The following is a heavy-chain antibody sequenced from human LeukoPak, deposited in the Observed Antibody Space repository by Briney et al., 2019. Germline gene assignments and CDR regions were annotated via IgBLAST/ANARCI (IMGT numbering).Heavy chain of an antibody. CDR1: GFTFGSFS. J-gene: IGHJ4*02. Sequence: GGSLRLSCAPSGFTFGSFSMNWVRQAPGKGVQWLSYIRDSSRITYQADSVKGRFTISRDNARSSLYLQMNSLRDEDTAVYYCVRDSSFAFDYWGQGILVTVSS. CDR2: IRDSSRIT. D-gene: IGHD2/OR15-2a*01. CDR3: VRDSSFAFDY. V-gene: IGHV3-48*02.